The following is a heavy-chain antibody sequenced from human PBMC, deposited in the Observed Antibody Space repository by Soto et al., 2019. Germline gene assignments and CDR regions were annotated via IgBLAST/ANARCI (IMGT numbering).Heavy chain of an antibody. CDR2: VIPIFGTG. Sequence: PVKVSWKGSGYTFTSYDIKWVRQATGQGVEWMGWVIPIFGTGNYAQKFQGRVTITADESTSTTYMELSSMRSEDTDVYYCARSGATGSFDICGQGTMVTVSS. V-gene: IGHV1-69*13. D-gene: IGHD1-26*01. CDR3: ARSGATGSFDI. CDR1: GYTFTSYD. J-gene: IGHJ3*02.